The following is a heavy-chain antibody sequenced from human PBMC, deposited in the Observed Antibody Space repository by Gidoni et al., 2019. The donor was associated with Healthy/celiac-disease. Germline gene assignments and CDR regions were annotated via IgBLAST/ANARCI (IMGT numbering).Heavy chain of an antibody. D-gene: IGHD2-8*02. CDR1: GGSFSGYY. CDR3: ARGGVVWLRFLSGPFDY. J-gene: IGHJ4*02. V-gene: IGHV4-34*01. Sequence: QVQLQQWGAGLLKPSETLSLTCAVYGGSFSGYYWSWIRQPPGKGLEWIGEINHSGSTNYNPSLKSRVTISVDTSKNQFSLKLSSVTAADTAVYYCARGGVVWLRFLSGPFDYWGQGTLVTVSS. CDR2: INHSGST.